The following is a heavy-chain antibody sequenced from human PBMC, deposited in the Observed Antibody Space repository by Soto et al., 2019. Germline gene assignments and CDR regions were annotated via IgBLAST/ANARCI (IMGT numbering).Heavy chain of an antibody. CDR3: AKEGKWDCSSNCCPFDY. D-gene: IGHD2-2*01. J-gene: IGHJ4*02. CDR2: ISGSGGST. Sequence: EVQLLESGGGLVQPGGSLRLSCAASGFTFSSYAMSWVRQAPGKGLEWVSAISGSGGSTYYADSVKGRFTISRDNSKNTLYLQMNSVRAEDTAVYYFAKEGKWDCSSNCCPFDYWGQGALVTVSS. V-gene: IGHV3-23*01. CDR1: GFTFSSYA.